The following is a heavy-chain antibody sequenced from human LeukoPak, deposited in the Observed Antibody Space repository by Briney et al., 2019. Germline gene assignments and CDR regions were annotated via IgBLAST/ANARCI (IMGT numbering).Heavy chain of an antibody. D-gene: IGHD2-15*01. J-gene: IGHJ6*03. V-gene: IGHV4-39*07. CDR3: ARTTEGYCRGGSCYYYYYYMDV. CDR1: GGSISSSSYY. CDR2: IYYSGST. Sequence: SETLSLTCTVSGGSISSSSYYWGWIRQPPGKGLEWIGSIYYSGSTYYNPSLKSRVTISVDTSKNQFSLKLSSVTAADTAMYYCARTTEGYCRGGSCYYYYYYMDVWGKGTTVTVSS.